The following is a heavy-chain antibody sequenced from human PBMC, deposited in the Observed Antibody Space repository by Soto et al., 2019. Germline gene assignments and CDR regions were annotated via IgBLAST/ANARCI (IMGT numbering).Heavy chain of an antibody. V-gene: IGHV1-69*13. D-gene: IGHD6-13*01. CDR1: GGAFNNYA. Sequence: SVKVSCKASGGAFNNYAIYWVRQAPGQGLEWLGTIVPVFPSVYYAPRFQGRLTITADGSTDTVYMMLTSLKSEDTAVYYCAREMPSTAAAYFYCGRNVWGQGTSGTVSS. J-gene: IGHJ6*02. CDR3: AREMPSTAAAYFYCGRNV. CDR2: IVPVFPSV.